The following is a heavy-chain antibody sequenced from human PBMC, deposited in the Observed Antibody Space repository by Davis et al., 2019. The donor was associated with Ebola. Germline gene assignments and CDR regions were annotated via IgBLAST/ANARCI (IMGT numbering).Heavy chain of an antibody. CDR2: VYYTGST. Sequence: MPGGSLRLSCAVYGGSFSGYYWGWIRQPPVKGLEWIGSVYYTGSTYYNPSLKSRVTISVDTSKNQLSLKLSSVTAADTAVYYCARHLFVTTDRPYYFDYWGQGTLVTVST. D-gene: IGHD4-17*01. CDR1: GGSFSGYY. J-gene: IGHJ4*02. CDR3: ARHLFVTTDRPYYFDY. V-gene: IGHV4-39*01.